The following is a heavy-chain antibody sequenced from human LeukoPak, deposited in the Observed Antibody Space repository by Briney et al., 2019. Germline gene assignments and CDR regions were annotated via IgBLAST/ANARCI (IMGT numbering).Heavy chain of an antibody. D-gene: IGHD2-8*02. CDR3: ARAREFPSWYYFDY. CDR1: GFTFSSYA. Sequence: PGRSLRLSCAASGFTFSSYAMHWVRQAPGKGLEWVAVISYDGSNKYYADSVKGRFTISRDNSKNTLYLQMNSLRAGDTAVYYCARAREFPSWYYFDYWGQGTLVTVSS. CDR2: ISYDGSNK. V-gene: IGHV3-30-3*01. J-gene: IGHJ4*02.